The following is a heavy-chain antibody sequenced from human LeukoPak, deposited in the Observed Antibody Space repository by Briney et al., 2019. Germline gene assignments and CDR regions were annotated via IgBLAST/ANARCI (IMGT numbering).Heavy chain of an antibody. CDR3: ARQTAKNVDTARFNY. J-gene: IGHJ4*02. D-gene: IGHD5-18*01. CDR2: IYYSGST. CDR1: GGSINNYY. Sequence: SETLSLTCTISGGSINNYYWSWIRQPPGKGLEWIGYIYYSGSTNYSPSLNSRVNISLDTAKNQFSLRLSSVTAADTAVYYCARQTAKNVDTARFNYWGQGTLVAVSS. V-gene: IGHV4-59*08.